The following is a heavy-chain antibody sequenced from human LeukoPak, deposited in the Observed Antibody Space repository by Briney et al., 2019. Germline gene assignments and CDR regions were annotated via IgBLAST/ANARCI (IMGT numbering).Heavy chain of an antibody. Sequence: PSETLSLTCTVSGGSLSSSNYYWGWIRQPPGKGLEWIGSIYYSGGTYYNPSLKSRVTISVDTSKNQFSLKLSSVTAADTAVYYCARRSDLSSSWYFDYWGQGTLVTVSS. D-gene: IGHD6-13*01. V-gene: IGHV4-39*07. CDR3: ARRSDLSSSWYFDY. CDR1: GGSLSSSNYY. J-gene: IGHJ4*02. CDR2: IYYSGGT.